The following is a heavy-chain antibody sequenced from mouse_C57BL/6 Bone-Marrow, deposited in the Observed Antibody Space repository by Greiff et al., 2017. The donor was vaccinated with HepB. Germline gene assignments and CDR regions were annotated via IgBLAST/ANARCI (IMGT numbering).Heavy chain of an antibody. V-gene: IGHV1-62-2*01. D-gene: IGHD1-1*01. Sequence: QVQLQQSGAELVKPGASVKLSCKASGYTFTEYTIHWVKQRSGQGLEWIGWFYPGSGSIKYNEKFKDKATLTADKSSSTVYMELSRLTSEDSAVYFCARHEEYPNYYGSSPFDYWGQGTTLTVSS. CDR2: FYPGSGSI. CDR1: GYTFTEYT. CDR3: ARHEEYPNYYGSSPFDY. J-gene: IGHJ2*01.